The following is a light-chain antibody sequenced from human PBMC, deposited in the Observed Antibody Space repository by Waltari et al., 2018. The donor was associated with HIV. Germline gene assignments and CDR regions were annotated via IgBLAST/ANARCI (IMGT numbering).Light chain of an antibody. CDR2: FDT. CDR3: QVWVTNTENVV. Sequence: SSVLTQPPSVSVAPGKTALIPCGGNTIRSKSVFWYQQKSGQAPVLVIHFDTDRPSGIPERLSCSNSENTATLTISRVEAEDEADYFCQVWVTNTENVVFGGGTKLTVL. J-gene: IGLJ2*01. CDR1: TIRSKS. V-gene: IGLV3-21*01.